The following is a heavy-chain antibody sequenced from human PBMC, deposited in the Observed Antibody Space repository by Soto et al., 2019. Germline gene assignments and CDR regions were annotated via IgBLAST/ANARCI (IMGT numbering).Heavy chain of an antibody. CDR2: INAGNGNT. J-gene: IGHJ5*02. D-gene: IGHD3-22*01. CDR1: GYTFTSYA. V-gene: IGHV1-3*01. Sequence: ASVKVSCKASGYTFTSYAMHWVRQAPGQRLEWMGWINAGNGNTKYSQKFQGRVTITRDTSASTAYMELSSLRSEDTAVYYCARKYYYDSSGYYYWFDPWGQGTLVTVSS. CDR3: ARKYYYDSSGYYYWFDP.